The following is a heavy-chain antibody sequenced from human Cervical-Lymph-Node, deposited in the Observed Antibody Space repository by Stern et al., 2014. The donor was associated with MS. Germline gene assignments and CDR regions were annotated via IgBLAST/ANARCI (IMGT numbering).Heavy chain of an antibody. CDR1: GYTFTTYA. CDR2: INAARGNT. D-gene: IGHD3-3*01. J-gene: IGHJ6*02. Sequence: QVQLVQSGAEVKKPGASVKVSCKASGYTFTTYAIHWGRQAPGQRLEWMGWINAARGNTKYSQKFQGRVTLTRDTSATTAYMELSSLIYEDTAVYYCAGSGYYREYYYYYGMDVWGQGTTVTVSS. V-gene: IGHV1-3*01. CDR3: AGSGYYREYYYYYGMDV.